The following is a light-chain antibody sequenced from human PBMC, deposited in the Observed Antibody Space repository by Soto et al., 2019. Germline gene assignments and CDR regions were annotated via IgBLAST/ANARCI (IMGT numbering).Light chain of an antibody. J-gene: IGLJ3*02. V-gene: IGLV2-11*01. Sequence: QSALTQPASLSGSPGQSITISCTGTSSDIGAYDYVSWFQQHPGKAPKLIIYDVNKRPSGVPDRFSGSKSDTVASLTISGLQADDEADYFCCSYSARYTWVFGGGTKVTVL. CDR2: DVN. CDR1: SSDIGAYDY. CDR3: CSYSARYTWV.